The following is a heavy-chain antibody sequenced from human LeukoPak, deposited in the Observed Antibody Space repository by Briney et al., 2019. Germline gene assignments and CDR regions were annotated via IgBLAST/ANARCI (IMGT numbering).Heavy chain of an antibody. J-gene: IGHJ4*02. CDR2: IYYSGST. V-gene: IGHV4-39*01. Sequence: AETLTLTCTVSGGSISSSSYYWGWIRQPPGKGREWFGSIYYSGSTYCNPSLKSRVTISVDTSKNQFSLKLSSATAADTAVYYCARLLYGQATVFDDWGQGTLVTVSS. CDR3: ARLLYGQATVFDD. D-gene: IGHD3-10*01. CDR1: GGSISSSSYY.